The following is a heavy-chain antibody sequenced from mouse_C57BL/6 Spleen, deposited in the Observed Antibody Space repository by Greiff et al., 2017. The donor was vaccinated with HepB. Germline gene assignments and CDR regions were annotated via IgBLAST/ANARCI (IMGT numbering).Heavy chain of an antibody. Sequence: VHVKQSGPELVKPGDSVKISCKASGYSFTGYFMNWVMQSHGKSLEWIGRINPYNGDTFYNQKFKGKATLTVDKSSSTAHMELRSLTSEDSAVYYCARGDALYAMDYWGQGTSVTVSS. CDR1: GYSFTGYF. CDR2: INPYNGDT. J-gene: IGHJ4*01. V-gene: IGHV1-20*01. CDR3: ARGDALYAMDY.